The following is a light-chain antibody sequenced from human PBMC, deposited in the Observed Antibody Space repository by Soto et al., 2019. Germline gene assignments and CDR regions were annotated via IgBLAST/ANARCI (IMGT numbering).Light chain of an antibody. CDR2: GAS. V-gene: IGKV3-20*01. J-gene: IGKJ3*01. CDR1: QSVSSSY. CDR3: QQYGSSSFT. Sequence: EIVLTQSPGTLSLSPGERATLSCRASQSVSSSYLAWYQQKPGQAPRLLIYGASSRATGIPDRFSGSGSGTDFDLTISRLEPEDFAVYYRQQYGSSSFTFGPGTKVDIK.